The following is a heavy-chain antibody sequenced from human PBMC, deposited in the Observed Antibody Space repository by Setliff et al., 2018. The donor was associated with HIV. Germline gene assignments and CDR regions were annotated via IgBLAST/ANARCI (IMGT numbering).Heavy chain of an antibody. Sequence: PGGSLRLSCAASELTFSNYAMTWVRQAPGKGLEWVGRIKRKSDGSTYYADSVKGRFTISRDNSKNTLYLRMNSLRAEDTAVYYCAQAQTSVSGSYYQYLQHWGQGTLVTVSS. D-gene: IGHD3-10*01. J-gene: IGHJ1*01. CDR1: ELTFSNYA. V-gene: IGHV3-23*05. CDR2: IKRKSDGST. CDR3: AQAQTSVSGSYYQYLQH.